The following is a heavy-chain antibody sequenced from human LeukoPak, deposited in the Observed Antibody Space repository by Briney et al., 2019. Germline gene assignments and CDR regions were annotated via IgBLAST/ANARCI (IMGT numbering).Heavy chain of an antibody. CDR1: GFTFSDSW. Sequence: GGSLRLSCATSGFTFSDSWMSWVRQAPGKGLEWVANMNQDGSEKDYVDSVKGRFTISRDNARNSLYLQMGSLRAEDTAVYYCATYTHWVAGDVWGQGTTVTVSS. CDR2: MNQDGSEK. CDR3: ATYTHWVAGDV. J-gene: IGHJ6*02. V-gene: IGHV3-7*01. D-gene: IGHD3-16*01.